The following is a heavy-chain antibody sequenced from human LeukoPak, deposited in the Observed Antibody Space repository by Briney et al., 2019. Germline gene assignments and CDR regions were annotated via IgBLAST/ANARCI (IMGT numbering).Heavy chain of an antibody. CDR3: ARDPSSSWYNNWFYP. D-gene: IGHD6-13*01. CDR2: IYYSGST. J-gene: IGHJ5*02. CDR1: GGSISSYY. Sequence: SETLSLTCTVSGGSISSYYWGWIRQPPGKGLEWIGYIYYSGSTNYNPSLKSRVTISVDTSKNQFSLKLSSVTAADTAVYYCARDPSSSWYNNWFYPWGQGTLVTVSS. V-gene: IGHV4-59*01.